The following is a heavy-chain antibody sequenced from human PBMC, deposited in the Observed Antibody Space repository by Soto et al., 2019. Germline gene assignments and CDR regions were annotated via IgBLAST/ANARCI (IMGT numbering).Heavy chain of an antibody. CDR2: ISYHGSDK. J-gene: IGHJ4*02. Sequence: QVQLVESGGGVVQPGRSLRLSCAASGFTFSNYGMHWVRKAPGKGLEWVAVISYHGSDKYYADSVKGRFTISRDNSKNTHYPPMDSLRAEDTAVYYCAKDHLTTTVTSVGYWGQGTLVTVSS. CDR3: AKDHLTTTVTSVGY. D-gene: IGHD4-17*01. CDR1: GFTFSNYG. V-gene: IGHV3-30*18.